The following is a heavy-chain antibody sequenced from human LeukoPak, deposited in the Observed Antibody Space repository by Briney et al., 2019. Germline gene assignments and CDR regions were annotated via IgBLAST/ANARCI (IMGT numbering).Heavy chain of an antibody. J-gene: IGHJ4*02. D-gene: IGHD6-19*01. Sequence: SGTLSLTCVVSGGSISSSNWWSWVRQPPGKGLEWIGEIYRSGSTNYNPSLKSRVTISVDKSNNQFSLKLNSVTAADTAVYYCAAESERWLLRSWGQGTLVTVSS. CDR3: AAESERWLLRS. CDR2: IYRSGST. V-gene: IGHV4-4*02. CDR1: GGSISSSNW.